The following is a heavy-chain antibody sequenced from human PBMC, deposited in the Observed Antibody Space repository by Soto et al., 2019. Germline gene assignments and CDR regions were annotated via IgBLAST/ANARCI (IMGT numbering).Heavy chain of an antibody. CDR3: AREEWERYYYCYGMDV. CDR2: ISYDGSNK. CDR1: GFTFSSYA. D-gene: IGHD1-26*01. Sequence: GGSLRLSCAASGFTFSSYAMHWVRQAPGKGLEWVAVISYDGSNKYYADSVKGRFTISRDNSKNTLYLQMNSLRAEDTAVYYCAREEWERYYYCYGMDVWGQGTTVTVSS. J-gene: IGHJ6*02. V-gene: IGHV3-30-3*01.